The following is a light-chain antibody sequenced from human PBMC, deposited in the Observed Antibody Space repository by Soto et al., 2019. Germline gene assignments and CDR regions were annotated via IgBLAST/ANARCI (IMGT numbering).Light chain of an antibody. CDR3: SSYTSSTSYV. J-gene: IGLJ1*01. V-gene: IGLV2-14*01. Sequence: QSVLTQPASVSGSPGQSITISCTGTSSDVGAYNYVSWYQQHPGKAPKLMIYEVSNRPSGVSDRFSGSKSGSTASLTISGLQAEYEADYYCSSYTSSTSYVFGTGTKLTVL. CDR2: EVS. CDR1: SSDVGAYNY.